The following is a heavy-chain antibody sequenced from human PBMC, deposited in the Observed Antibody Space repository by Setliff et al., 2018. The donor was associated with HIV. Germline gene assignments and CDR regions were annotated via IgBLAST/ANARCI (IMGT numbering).Heavy chain of an antibody. J-gene: IGHJ6*03. CDR3: TRDLTRTVMTREGPSYYYYYMDV. D-gene: IGHD2-21*02. CDR2: INTNTGSP. CDR1: GYTFTDYG. V-gene: IGHV7-4-1*02. Sequence: ASVKVSCKASGYTFTDYGMNWVRQAPGRGLEWMGWINTNTGSPTYARGFTGRFVFSLDTSISTTYLQINSLEAEDTAVYYCTRDLTRTVMTREGPSYYYYYMDVWGKGTTVTVSS.